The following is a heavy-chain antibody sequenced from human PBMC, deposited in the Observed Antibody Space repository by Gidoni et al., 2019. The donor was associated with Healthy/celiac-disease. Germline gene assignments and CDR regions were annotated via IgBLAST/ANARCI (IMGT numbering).Heavy chain of an antibody. CDR1: GFTFSCSA. D-gene: IGHD2-2*02. CDR3: TRYCSSTSCYTGRYYYYGMDV. Sequence: EVQLVEYGGGLVQPGGSLKLSCAASGFTFSCSAMHWVRQASGKGLEWVGRNRSKANSYATAYAASVKGRFTISRDDSKNTAYLQMNSLKTEDTAVYYCTRYCSSTSCYTGRYYYYGMDVWGQGTTVTVSS. J-gene: IGHJ6*02. CDR2: NRSKANSYAT. V-gene: IGHV3-73*02.